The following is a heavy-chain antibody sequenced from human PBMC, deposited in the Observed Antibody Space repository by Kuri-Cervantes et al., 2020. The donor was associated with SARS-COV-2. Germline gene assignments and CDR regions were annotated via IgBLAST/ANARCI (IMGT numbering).Heavy chain of an antibody. D-gene: IGHD3-22*01. CDR2: IYPGDSDT. CDR1: GYSFTSYW. Sequence: GESLKISCKGSGYSFTSYWIGWVRQMPGKGLEWMGIIYPGDSDTRYSPSFQGQVTISADTSISTAYMELSRLRSDDTAVYYCARGGRLTYYYDRSGYYSPIDYWGQGTLVTVSS. V-gene: IGHV5-51*01. CDR3: ARGGRLTYYYDRSGYYSPIDY. J-gene: IGHJ4*02.